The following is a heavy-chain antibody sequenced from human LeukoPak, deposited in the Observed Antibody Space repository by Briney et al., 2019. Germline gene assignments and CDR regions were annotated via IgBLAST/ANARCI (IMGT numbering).Heavy chain of an antibody. CDR3: ARLKATVSIHAYLDS. Sequence: PSETLSLTCTVSGGSFSSYYWTWIRQPPGKGLEWIGYIDHGGSTNYNPSLRSRVSISSDTSKIQFSLELTSVTAADTAVYYCARLKATVSIHAYLDSWGQGTLVTVSS. CDR2: IDHGGST. J-gene: IGHJ4*02. CDR1: GGSFSSYY. D-gene: IGHD4-17*01. V-gene: IGHV4-59*01.